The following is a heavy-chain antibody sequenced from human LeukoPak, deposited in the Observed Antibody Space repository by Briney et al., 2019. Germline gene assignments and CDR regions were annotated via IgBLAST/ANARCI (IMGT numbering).Heavy chain of an antibody. J-gene: IGHJ6*03. Sequence: SETLSLTCTVSGGSISSYYWSWIRQPAGKGLEWIGRIYTSGSTNYNPSLKSRVTMSVDTSKNQFSLKLSSVTAADTAVYYCARRVGRWFGERAYYYNYMDVWGKGTTVTISS. CDR2: IYTSGST. V-gene: IGHV4-4*07. D-gene: IGHD3-10*01. CDR1: GGSISSYY. CDR3: ARRVGRWFGERAYYYNYMDV.